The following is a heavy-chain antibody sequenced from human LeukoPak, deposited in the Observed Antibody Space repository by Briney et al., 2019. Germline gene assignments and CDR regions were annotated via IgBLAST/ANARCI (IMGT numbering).Heavy chain of an antibody. V-gene: IGHV3-15*01. CDR2: IKSKTDGGTT. CDR3: TTGFIAAAGTNY. CDR1: GFTFSNAW. Sequence: GGSLRLSCAASGFTFSNAWMSWVRQAPGKGLEWVGRIKSKTDGGTTDYAAPVKGRFTISRDDSKNTLYLQMNSLKTEDTAVYYCTTGFIAAAGTNYWVQGTLVTVSS. D-gene: IGHD6-13*01. J-gene: IGHJ4*02.